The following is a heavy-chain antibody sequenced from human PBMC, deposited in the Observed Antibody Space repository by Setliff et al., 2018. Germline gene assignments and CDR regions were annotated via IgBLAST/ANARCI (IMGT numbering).Heavy chain of an antibody. CDR2: INPHTGNT. D-gene: IGHD2-8*01. CDR3: SRLVRFCTRTAWQGLTGGEF. Sequence: ASVKVSCKTSGYTFDDYVIDWVRQAPGQGLEWMGWINPHTGNTYYTPKLHGRVTLTPDTSARTAYMELRSLSSDDTAVYYCSRLVRFCTRTAWQGLTGGEFWGQGTLVTVSS. V-gene: IGHV1-18*01. CDR1: GYTFDDYV. J-gene: IGHJ4*02.